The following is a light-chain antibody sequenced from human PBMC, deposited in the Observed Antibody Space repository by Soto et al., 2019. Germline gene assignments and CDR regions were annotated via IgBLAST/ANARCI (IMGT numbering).Light chain of an antibody. CDR2: EVT. J-gene: IGLJ3*02. V-gene: IGLV2-14*01. CDR3: SSYTSRGTLV. Sequence: QSALTQPASVSGSPGQSITISCTGTTSDIGAYNYVSWYQHNPGNAPKLMIYEVTIRPSGVSSRFSGSKSGSTASLTITGLQSDDDADYYCSSYTSRGTLVFGGGTKVTVL. CDR1: TSDIGAYNY.